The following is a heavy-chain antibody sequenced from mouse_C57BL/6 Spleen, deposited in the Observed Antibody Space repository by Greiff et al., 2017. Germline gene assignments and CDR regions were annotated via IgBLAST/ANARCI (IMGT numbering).Heavy chain of an antibody. CDR1: GYTFTGYW. D-gene: IGHD1-1*01. CDR2: IVPGSGST. J-gene: IGHJ4*01. V-gene: IGHV1-9*01. CDR3: ARRNWYYGSSYYAMGY. Sequence: VQLQQSGAELMQPGASVKLSCKATGYTFTGYWIEWVKQRPGHGLKWIGEIVPGSGSTNYNEKFKGKATFTADTASNTAYLQLSSLTTEDSAIYYGARRNWYYGSSYYAMGYWGQGTAVTVSS.